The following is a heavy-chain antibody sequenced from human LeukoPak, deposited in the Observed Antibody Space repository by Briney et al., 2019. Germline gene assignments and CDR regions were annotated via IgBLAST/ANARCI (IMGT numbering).Heavy chain of an antibody. Sequence: GGSLRLSCAASGFTFSSYAMHWVRQAPGKGLEWVAVISYDGSNKYYADSVKGRFTISRDNSKNTLYLQMNSLRAEDTAVYYCAREGRGAEYFQHWGQGTLVTVSS. J-gene: IGHJ1*01. V-gene: IGHV3-30-3*01. D-gene: IGHD5-12*01. CDR2: ISYDGSNK. CDR3: AREGRGAEYFQH. CDR1: GFTFSSYA.